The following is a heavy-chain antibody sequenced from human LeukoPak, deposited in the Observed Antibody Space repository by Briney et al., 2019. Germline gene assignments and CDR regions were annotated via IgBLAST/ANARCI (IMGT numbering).Heavy chain of an antibody. CDR1: GFTFSSYA. Sequence: GRSLRLSCAASGFTFSSYAMHWVRQAPGKGLEWVAVISYDGSNEYYADSVKGRFTISRDNSKNTLNLQMNSLRAEDTAVYYCARVGYYASGPFSYFDYWGQGTLVTVTS. CDR2: ISYDGSNE. CDR3: ARVGYYASGPFSYFDY. J-gene: IGHJ4*02. D-gene: IGHD3-10*01. V-gene: IGHV3-30-3*01.